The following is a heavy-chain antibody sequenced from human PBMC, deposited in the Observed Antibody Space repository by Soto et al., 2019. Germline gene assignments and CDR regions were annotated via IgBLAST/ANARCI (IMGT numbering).Heavy chain of an antibody. D-gene: IGHD1-7*01. Sequence: GKGLEWMGWMNPNSGNTGYAQKFQGRVTMTRNTSISTAYMELSSLRSEDTVVYYCERSNWNSGNNFAYWGQGTPVT. V-gene: IGHV1-8*01. J-gene: IGHJ4*02. CDR2: MNPNSGNT. CDR3: ERSNWNSGNNFAY.